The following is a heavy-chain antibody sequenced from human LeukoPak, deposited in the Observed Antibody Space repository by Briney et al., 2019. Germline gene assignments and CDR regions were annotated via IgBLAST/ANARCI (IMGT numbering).Heavy chain of an antibody. D-gene: IGHD3-10*01. CDR3: ARARILWFGATNYFDY. Sequence: SETLSLTCTVSGGSISSSSYYWGWIRQPPGKGLERIGSIYYSGSTYYNPSLKSRVTISVDTSENQFSLKLSSVTAADTAVYYCARARILWFGATNYFDYWGQGTLVTVSS. CDR1: GGSISSSSYY. V-gene: IGHV4-39*01. J-gene: IGHJ4*02. CDR2: IYYSGST.